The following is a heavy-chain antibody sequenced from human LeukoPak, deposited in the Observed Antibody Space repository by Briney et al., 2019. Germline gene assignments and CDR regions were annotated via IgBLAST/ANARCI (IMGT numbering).Heavy chain of an antibody. CDR1: GFTFSSYS. D-gene: IGHD2-15*01. J-gene: IGHJ3*02. Sequence: PGGSLRLSCAVSGFTFSSYSMNWVRQAPGKGLEWVSYISSSSSTIYYADSVKGRFTISRDNAKNSLYLQMNSLRAEDTAVYYCASGRGPADAFDIWGQGTMVTVSS. CDR3: ASGRGPADAFDI. V-gene: IGHV3-48*01. CDR2: ISSSSSTI.